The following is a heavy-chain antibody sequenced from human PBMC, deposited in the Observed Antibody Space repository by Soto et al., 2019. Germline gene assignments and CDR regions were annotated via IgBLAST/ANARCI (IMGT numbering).Heavy chain of an antibody. CDR3: ARDGGQQLVFDS. CDR2: ISRSSTTI. Sequence: EVQLVESGGGLVQPGGSLRLSCAASGFTFSSYTMNWVRQAPGKGLGWVSYISRSSTTIYYADSVKGRFTISRDNAKHSLYLQMNSLRDEDTAVYYCARDGGQQLVFDSWGQGTLVTVSS. CDR1: GFTFSSYT. V-gene: IGHV3-48*02. D-gene: IGHD6-13*01. J-gene: IGHJ4*02.